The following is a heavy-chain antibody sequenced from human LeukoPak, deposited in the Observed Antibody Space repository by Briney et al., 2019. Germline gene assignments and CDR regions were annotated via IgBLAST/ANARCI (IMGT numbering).Heavy chain of an antibody. V-gene: IGHV3-23*01. CDR2: ISGSGGST. CDR1: AFTFSSYW. CDR3: ARDVAYSAFDY. J-gene: IGHJ4*02. D-gene: IGHD2-21*01. Sequence: GGSLRLSCAASAFTFSSYWMSWVRQAPGKGLEWVSAISGSGGSTYYADSVKGRFTISRDNSKNTLYLQMSSLRAEDTGVFYCARDVAYSAFDYWGQGTLVTVSS.